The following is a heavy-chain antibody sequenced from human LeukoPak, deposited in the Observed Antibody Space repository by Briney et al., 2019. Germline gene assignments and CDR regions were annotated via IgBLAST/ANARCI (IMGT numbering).Heavy chain of an antibody. D-gene: IGHD2-15*01. CDR1: GFTFSNYA. J-gene: IGHJ4*02. Sequence: GGSLRLSCSASGFTFSNYAMHWVRQAPGKGLEHVSAISSYGGNTYYADSVKGRFTISRDNSKNTLYLQMSSLRSDDTAVYYCARVGCGGGSCYSGRELDYWGQGTLVTVSS. CDR2: ISSYGGNT. V-gene: IGHV3-64D*09. CDR3: ARVGCGGGSCYSGRELDY.